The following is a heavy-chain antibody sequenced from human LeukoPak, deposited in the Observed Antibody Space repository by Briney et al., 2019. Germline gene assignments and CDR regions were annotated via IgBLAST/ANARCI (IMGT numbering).Heavy chain of an antibody. CDR2: IYHSGST. CDR3: ARTYDYGADEDY. V-gene: IGHV4-38-2*01. Sequence: SASLSLTCAVSGYFISSGYYWAWIRQPPGRRLGRIGSIYHSGSTYYNPSLKSRVTISVDTSKNQFSLKLSSVTAADTAVYYCARTYDYGADEDYWGQGTLVTVSS. D-gene: IGHD4-17*01. J-gene: IGHJ4*02. CDR1: GYFISSGYY.